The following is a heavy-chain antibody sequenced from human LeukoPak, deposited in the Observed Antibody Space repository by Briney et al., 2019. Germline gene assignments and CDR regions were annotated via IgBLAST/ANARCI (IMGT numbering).Heavy chain of an antibody. CDR2: ISSSGSTI. D-gene: IGHD6-13*01. J-gene: IGHJ4*02. Sequence: GGSLRLSCAASGFTFSSYEMNWVRQAPGKGLEWVSYISSSGSTIYYADSVKGRFTISRDNAKNSLYLQMNSLRAEDTAVYYCARDLSSWGYYWGQGTLVTVSS. V-gene: IGHV3-48*03. CDR1: GFTFSSYE. CDR3: ARDLSSWGYY.